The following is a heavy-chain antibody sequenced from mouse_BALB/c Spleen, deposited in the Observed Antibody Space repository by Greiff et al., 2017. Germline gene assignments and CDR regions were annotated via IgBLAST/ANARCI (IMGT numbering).Heavy chain of an antibody. Sequence: VKLMESGPGLVAPSQSLSITCTVSGFSLTSYGVHWVRQPPGKGLEWLGVIWAGGSTNYNSALMSRLSISKDNSKSQVFLKMNSLQTDDTAMYYCARDLMITTGYAMDYWGQGTSVTVSS. J-gene: IGHJ4*01. CDR3: ARDLMITTGYAMDY. CDR1: GFSLTSYG. CDR2: IWAGGST. D-gene: IGHD2-4*01. V-gene: IGHV2-9*02.